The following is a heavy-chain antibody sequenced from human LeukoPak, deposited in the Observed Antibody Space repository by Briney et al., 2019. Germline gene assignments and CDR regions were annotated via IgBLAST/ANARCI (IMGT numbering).Heavy chain of an antibody. J-gene: IGHJ5*02. CDR2: INHSGST. CDR3: ARRYGSSWRVGGVVMMPHHITDHLYNWFDP. CDR1: GGSFSGYY. D-gene: IGHD3-3*01. Sequence: SETLSLTCAVYGGSFSGYYWSWIRQPPGKGLEWIGEINHSGSTNYNPSLKSRVTISVDTSKNQFSLKLSSVTAADTAVYYCARRYGSSWRVGGVVMMPHHITDHLYNWFDPWGQGTLVTVSS. V-gene: IGHV4-34*01.